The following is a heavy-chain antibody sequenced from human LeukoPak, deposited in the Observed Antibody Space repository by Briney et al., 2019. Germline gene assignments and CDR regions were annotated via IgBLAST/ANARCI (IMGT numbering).Heavy chain of an antibody. CDR2: VTYDGSNK. V-gene: IGHV3-30-3*01. CDR3: ARGLLETPTSYFDY. D-gene: IGHD4-23*01. Sequence: GGSLRLSCAASGFTFSSNAMHWVRQAPGKGLEWVAVVTYDGSNKYYADSVKGRFTISRDNSKNTLYLQMNSLRAEDTAVYYCARGLLETPTSYFDYWGQGTLVTVSS. J-gene: IGHJ4*02. CDR1: GFTFSSNA.